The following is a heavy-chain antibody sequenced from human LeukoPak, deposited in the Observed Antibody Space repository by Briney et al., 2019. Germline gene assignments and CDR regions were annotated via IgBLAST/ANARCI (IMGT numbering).Heavy chain of an antibody. CDR2: LSGSGITT. V-gene: IGHV3-23*01. Sequence: PGGSLRLSCAASGFTFSNSAMSWVRQAPGQGLEGCSTLSGSGITTYYADSVTGRFTIYRDNSKNTLYLQMNSLRAEETAVYYCAKGIYSSGWSYFDYWDHGTLVTVSS. J-gene: IGHJ4*01. D-gene: IGHD6-19*01. CDR1: GFTFSNSA. CDR3: AKGIYSSGWSYFDY.